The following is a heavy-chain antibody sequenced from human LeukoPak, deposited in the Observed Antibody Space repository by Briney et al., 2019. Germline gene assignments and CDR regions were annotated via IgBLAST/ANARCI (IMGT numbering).Heavy chain of an antibody. CDR2: TRNKANSYTT. Sequence: GGCLRLSCAASGFTFSDHYMDWVRQAPGKGLEWVGRTRNKANSYTTEYAASVKGRFTISRDDSKNSLYLQMNSLKTEDTAVYYCDSFVVGWGQGTLVTVSS. CDR1: GFTFSDHY. J-gene: IGHJ4*02. CDR3: DSFVVG. V-gene: IGHV3-72*01. D-gene: IGHD2-15*01.